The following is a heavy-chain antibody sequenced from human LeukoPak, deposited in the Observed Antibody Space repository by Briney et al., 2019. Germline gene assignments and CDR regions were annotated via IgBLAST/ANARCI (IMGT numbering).Heavy chain of an antibody. CDR3: ARGPTTVVTPGGYFDY. CDR1: GASISSYY. J-gene: IGHJ4*02. D-gene: IGHD4-23*01. Sequence: PSETLSLTCTVSGASISSYYWSWLRQPPGKGLEWIGYIYYSGSTNYNPSLKSRVTISVDTSKNQFSLKLSSVTAADTAVYYCARGPTTVVTPGGYFDYWGQGTLVTVSS. CDR2: IYYSGST. V-gene: IGHV4-59*01.